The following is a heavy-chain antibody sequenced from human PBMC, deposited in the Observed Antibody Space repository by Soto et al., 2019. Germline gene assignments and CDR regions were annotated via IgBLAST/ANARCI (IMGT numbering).Heavy chain of an antibody. CDR1: GGSISSGGYY. Sequence: QVQLQESGPGLVKPSQPLYLTCNVSGGSISSGGYYGSWIRQHQGKGLEWIGYIYYSGSTYYNQYLKRRVTISVDTTKNQAALKLSSVTAADTAVYYCARGRNDGSGSYAQPNNRYFDLWGRGTLVTVSS. D-gene: IGHD3-10*01. CDR2: IYYSGST. CDR3: ARGRNDGSGSYAQPNNRYFDL. J-gene: IGHJ2*01. V-gene: IGHV4-31*03.